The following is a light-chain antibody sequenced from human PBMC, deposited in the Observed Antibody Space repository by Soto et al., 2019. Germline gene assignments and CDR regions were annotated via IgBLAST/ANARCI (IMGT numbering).Light chain of an antibody. CDR1: QSISRY. Sequence: IVLTQSPGTLSLSPGERTTLSCRASQSISRYLAWYQQKPGQGPRLLIYGASSRATGTPDRFSGSGSGTDFTLTISRLEPEDFAVYYCQQYQNSPRTFGQGTKVDIK. CDR3: QQYQNSPRT. V-gene: IGKV3-20*01. CDR2: GAS. J-gene: IGKJ1*01.